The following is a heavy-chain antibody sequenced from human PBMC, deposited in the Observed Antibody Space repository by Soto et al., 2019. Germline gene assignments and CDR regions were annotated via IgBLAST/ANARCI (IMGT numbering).Heavy chain of an antibody. Sequence: SETLSLTCAVYGGSFSCYYWSWIRQPPGKGLEWIGEINHSGSTNYNPSLKSRVTISVDTSKNQFSLKLSSVTAADTAVYYCARTGGKMRSGSYYYWGQGILVTVS. CDR1: GGSFSCYY. J-gene: IGHJ4*02. CDR3: ARTGGKMRSGSYYY. D-gene: IGHD1-26*01. V-gene: IGHV4-34*01. CDR2: INHSGST.